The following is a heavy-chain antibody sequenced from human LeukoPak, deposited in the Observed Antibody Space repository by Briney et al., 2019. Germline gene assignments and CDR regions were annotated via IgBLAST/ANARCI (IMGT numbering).Heavy chain of an antibody. J-gene: IGHJ4*02. V-gene: IGHV3-48*03. CDR2: ISGSGNTI. Sequence: GGSLRLSCAGSGFTFSSYEMNWVRQAPGKGLEWVSYISGSGNTIYYADSVKGRFTISRDNAKNSLYLQMNSLRVEDTAVYYSARDATSIGGQGTLVTVSS. CDR1: GFTFSSYE. D-gene: IGHD2-15*01. CDR3: ARDATSI.